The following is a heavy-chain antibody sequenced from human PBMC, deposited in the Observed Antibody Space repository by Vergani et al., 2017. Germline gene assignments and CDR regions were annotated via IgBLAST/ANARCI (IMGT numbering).Heavy chain of an antibody. CDR2: INAGNGNT. CDR3: ARGSSFSVDY. CDR1: GYTFTSFA. V-gene: IGHV1-3*01. Sequence: QVHLVQSGTEVKKPGASVKVSCKASGYTFTSFALHWVRQAPGQRLEWMGWINAGNGNTKYSQKFQDRVTITRDKSTSTAYMELSSLRSEDTAVYYCARGSSFSVDYWGQGTLVTVSS. J-gene: IGHJ4*02. D-gene: IGHD6-6*01.